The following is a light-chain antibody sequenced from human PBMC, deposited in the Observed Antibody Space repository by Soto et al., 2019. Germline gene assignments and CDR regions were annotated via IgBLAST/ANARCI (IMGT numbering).Light chain of an antibody. CDR1: QSVLYSSNNKNY. V-gene: IGKV4-1*01. CDR2: WAS. J-gene: IGKJ1*01. Sequence: DIVMTQSPDSLAVSLGGRATINCKSSQSVLYSSNNKNYLAWYQQKPGKPPKLLIYWASTRESGVPARFSGSGSGTDFTLTISSLQAEDVAVYYCQQYYSSPRTFGQGTKVEIK. CDR3: QQYYSSPRT.